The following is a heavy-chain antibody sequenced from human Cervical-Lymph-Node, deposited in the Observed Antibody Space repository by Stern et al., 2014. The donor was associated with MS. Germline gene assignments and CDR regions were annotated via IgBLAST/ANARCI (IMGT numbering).Heavy chain of an antibody. CDR2: ISAYNGHN. D-gene: IGHD6-19*01. Sequence: VQLVESGAEVKKPGASVKVSCKASGYTFTHYGVSWVRQAPGQGLEWMGWISAYNGHNKYSQRFQGRVTMTTDTSTNTAYMELRSLRSDDTAVYYCAKNTSGFDYWGQGTLVTVSS. V-gene: IGHV1-18*01. CDR1: GYTFTHYG. J-gene: IGHJ4*02. CDR3: AKNTSGFDY.